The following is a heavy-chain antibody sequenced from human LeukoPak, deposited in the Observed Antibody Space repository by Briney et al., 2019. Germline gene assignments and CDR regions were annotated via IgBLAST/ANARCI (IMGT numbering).Heavy chain of an antibody. CDR3: ARVDDRSGYYYARFDY. V-gene: IGHV1-2*06. Sequence: EASVKVSCKASGYTFTGYYMHWVRQAPGQGLEWMGRINPNSGGTNYAQKFQGRVTMTRDTSISTAYMELSRLRSNDTAVYYCARVDDRSGYYYARFDYWGQGTLVTVSS. J-gene: IGHJ4*02. CDR2: INPNSGGT. D-gene: IGHD3-22*01. CDR1: GYTFTGYY.